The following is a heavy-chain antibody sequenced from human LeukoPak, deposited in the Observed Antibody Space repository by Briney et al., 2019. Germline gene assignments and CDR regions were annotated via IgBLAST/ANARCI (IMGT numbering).Heavy chain of an antibody. CDR1: GFTFSSYA. J-gene: IGHJ5*02. CDR2: ISSNGGST. D-gene: IGHD6-19*01. V-gene: IGHV3-64D*06. CDR3: ARGYTSGWSRGFDP. Sequence: GGSLRLSCSASGFTFSSYAMHWVCQAPGKGLEYVSAISSNGGSTYYADSVKGRFTISRDNSKNTLYLQMSSLRAEDTALYYCARGYTSGWSRGFDPWGQGTLVTVSS.